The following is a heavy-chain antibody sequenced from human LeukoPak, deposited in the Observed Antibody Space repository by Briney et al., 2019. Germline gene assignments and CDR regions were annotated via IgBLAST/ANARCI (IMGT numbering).Heavy chain of an antibody. CDR1: GASISDYY. Sequence: SETLSLTCIVSGASISDYYWSWIRQPPGKGLEWIGYIYYSGSTNYNPSLKSRVTISVDTSKNQFSLKLSSVTAADTAVFYCARAKAAAGIDYFDYWGQGTLVTVSS. CDR2: IYYSGST. CDR3: ARAKAAAGIDYFDY. D-gene: IGHD6-13*01. J-gene: IGHJ4*02. V-gene: IGHV4-59*01.